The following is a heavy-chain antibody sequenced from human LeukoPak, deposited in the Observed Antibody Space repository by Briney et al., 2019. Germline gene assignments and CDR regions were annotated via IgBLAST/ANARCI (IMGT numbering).Heavy chain of an antibody. V-gene: IGHV3-64*01. J-gene: IGHJ6*02. CDR1: GFTFSSYA. D-gene: IGHD6-13*01. Sequence: PGGSLRLSCAASGFTFSSYAMHWVRQAPGKGLEYVSAISSNGGSTYYANSVKGRFTISRDNSKNTLYLQMGSPRAEDMAVYYCARGYSSSWYYYYYGMDVWGQGTTVTVSS. CDR2: ISSNGGST. CDR3: ARGYSSSWYYYYYGMDV.